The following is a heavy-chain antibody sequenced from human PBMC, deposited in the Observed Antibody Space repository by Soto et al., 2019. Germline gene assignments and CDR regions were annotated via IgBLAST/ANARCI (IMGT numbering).Heavy chain of an antibody. J-gene: IGHJ4*02. CDR3: ARESDH. Sequence: EVRLLESGGGLVQPGGSLRLSCAASGFTFSSYAMSWVRQAPGKGLEWVSTISGSGGGTYYADSMKGRFTIPRDNSKNTLYLQMYSLRVEDTAVYYCARESDHWGQGTLVTVSS. V-gene: IGHV3-23*01. CDR2: ISGSGGGT. CDR1: GFTFSSYA.